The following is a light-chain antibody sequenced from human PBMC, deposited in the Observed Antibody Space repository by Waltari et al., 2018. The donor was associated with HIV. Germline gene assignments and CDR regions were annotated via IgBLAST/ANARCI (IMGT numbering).Light chain of an antibody. V-gene: IGLV1-47*01. CDR3: ASWDDRVSGWV. Sequence: QSVLTQPPSVSGTPGQRTTFSCSGCGLNIGTNYAYWYQHLPGAAPKLLVYRNSQRPSGVPYRFSGSKSGTSASLAISGLRSEDEADYHCASWDDRVSGWVFGGGTKLTVL. CDR1: GLNIGTNY. CDR2: RNS. J-gene: IGLJ3*02.